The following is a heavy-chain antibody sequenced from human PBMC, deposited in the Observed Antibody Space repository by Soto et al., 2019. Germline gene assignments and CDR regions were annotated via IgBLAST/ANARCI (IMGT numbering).Heavy chain of an antibody. V-gene: IGHV3-7*01. J-gene: IGHJ4*02. CDR2: IKQDGSEK. D-gene: IGHD5-18*01. CDR3: AREPDSGYSYGVDY. Sequence: TGGSLRLSCAASGFTFSSYWMSWVRQAPGKGLEWVANIKQDGSEKYYVDSVKGRFTISRDNAKNSLYLQMNSLRAEDTAVYYCAREPDSGYSYGVDYWGQGTLVTVSS. CDR1: GFTFSSYW.